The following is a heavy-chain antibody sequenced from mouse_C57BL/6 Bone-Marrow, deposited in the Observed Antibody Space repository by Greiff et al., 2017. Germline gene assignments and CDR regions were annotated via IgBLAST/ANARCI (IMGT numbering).Heavy chain of an antibody. Sequence: VQLQESGAELVKPGASVKLSCKASGYTFTSYWMHWVKQRPGQGLEWIGMIHPNSGSTNYNEKFKSKATLTVDKSSSTAYMQLSSLTSEDSAVYYCAREGYYGSSRTFAYWGQGTLVTVSA. J-gene: IGHJ3*01. CDR3: AREGYYGSSRTFAY. V-gene: IGHV1-64*01. CDR2: IHPNSGST. CDR1: GYTFTSYW. D-gene: IGHD1-1*01.